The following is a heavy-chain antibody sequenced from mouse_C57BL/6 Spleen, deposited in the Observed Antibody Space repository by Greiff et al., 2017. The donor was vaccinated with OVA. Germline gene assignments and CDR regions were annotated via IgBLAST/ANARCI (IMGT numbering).Heavy chain of an antibody. J-gene: IGHJ2*01. Sequence: QVQLQQPGAELVKPGASVKLSCKASGYTFTSYWMHWVKQRPGRGLEWIVRIDPNSGGTKYNEKFKSKATLTVDKHSSTAYMQLSSLTSEDSAVYYCARSITTVPYFDYWGQGTTLTVSS. CDR2: IDPNSGGT. CDR1: GYTFTSYW. D-gene: IGHD1-1*01. CDR3: ARSITTVPYFDY. V-gene: IGHV1-72*01.